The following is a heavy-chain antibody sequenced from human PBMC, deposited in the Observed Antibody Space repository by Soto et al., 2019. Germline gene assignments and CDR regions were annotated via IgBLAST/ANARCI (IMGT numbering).Heavy chain of an antibody. Sequence: EVQLVESGGGLVQPGGSLRLSCAASGFTFSSYSMNWVRQAPGKGLEWVSYISSSSSTIYYANYVKGRFTISRDNARNSLNLRMNSQRAEDTAVYYCARAHSGAGVGTLTFDELGPGTLVTVSS. CDR1: GFTFSSYS. CDR2: ISSSSSTI. J-gene: IGHJ4*02. D-gene: IGHD6-19*01. CDR3: ARAHSGAGVGTLTFDE. V-gene: IGHV3-48*01.